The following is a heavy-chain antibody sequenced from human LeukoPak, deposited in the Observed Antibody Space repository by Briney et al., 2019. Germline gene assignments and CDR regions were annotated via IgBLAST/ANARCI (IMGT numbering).Heavy chain of an antibody. J-gene: IGHJ1*01. CDR2: IYPGDSDT. Sequence: GESLKISCNGSGFXFSDYWIGWVRQMPGKGLELMGIIYPGDSDTRYRPSFQGQVTISADKSITTAYLQWSSLKASDTAMYYCASRGGKSYFHTWGQGILVTVSS. CDR1: GFXFSDYW. V-gene: IGHV5-51*01. CDR3: ASRGGKSYFHT. D-gene: IGHD1-26*01.